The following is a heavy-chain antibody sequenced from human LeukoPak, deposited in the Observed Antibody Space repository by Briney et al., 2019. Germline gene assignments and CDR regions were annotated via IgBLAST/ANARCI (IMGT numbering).Heavy chain of an antibody. J-gene: IGHJ4*02. D-gene: IGHD5-12*01. CDR2: INHSGST. CDR3: ARGLERRGYSDYDRNFDY. V-gene: IGHV4-34*01. CDR1: GGSFSGYY. Sequence: SETLSLTCAVYGGSFSGYYWSWIRQPPGKGLEWIGEINHSGSTNYNPSLKSRVTISVDTSKNQFSLKLSSVTAADTAVYYCARGLERRGYSDYDRNFDYWGQGTLVTASS.